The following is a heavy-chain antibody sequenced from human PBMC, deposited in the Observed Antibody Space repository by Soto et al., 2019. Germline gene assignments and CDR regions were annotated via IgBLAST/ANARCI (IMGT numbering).Heavy chain of an antibody. CDR1: GGSISSSSYY. J-gene: IGHJ4*02. V-gene: IGHV4-39*01. CDR2: IYYSGST. Sequence: TSETLSLTCTVSGGSISSSSYYWGWIRQPPGKGLEWIGSIYYSGSTYYNPSLKSRVTISVDTSKNQFSLKLSSVTAADTAVYYCASNYDFWSGYYRYFDYWGQGTLVTVSS. D-gene: IGHD3-3*01. CDR3: ASNYDFWSGYYRYFDY.